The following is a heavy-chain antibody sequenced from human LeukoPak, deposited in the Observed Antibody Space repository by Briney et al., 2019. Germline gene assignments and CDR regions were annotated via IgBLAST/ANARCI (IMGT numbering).Heavy chain of an antibody. Sequence: ASVKVSCKASGYTFTSYAMHWVRQAPGQRLEWMGWINAGNGNTKYSQKFQGRVTITRDTSTSTAYMELRSLRSDDTAVYCCARAVDTAMVDYWGQGTLVTVSS. V-gene: IGHV1-3*01. D-gene: IGHD5-18*01. J-gene: IGHJ4*02. CDR1: GYTFTSYA. CDR2: INAGNGNT. CDR3: ARAVDTAMVDY.